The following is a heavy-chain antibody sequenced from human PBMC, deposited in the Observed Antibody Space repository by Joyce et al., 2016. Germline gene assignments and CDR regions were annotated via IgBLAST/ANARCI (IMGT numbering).Heavy chain of an antibody. CDR2: ISYDGSKK. CDR3: ARPNYDILTGGDTYYYGMDV. V-gene: IGHV3-30*04. J-gene: IGHJ6*02. Sequence: ALRLSCAASGFAFSTYAMFWVRQAPGKGLEWVAVISYDGSKKFYRDSVKGRFTISRDTSKNTLYLQMYSLRAEDTAVYYCARPNYDILTGGDTYYYGMDVWGQGTKVTVSS. D-gene: IGHD3-9*01. CDR1: GFAFSTYA.